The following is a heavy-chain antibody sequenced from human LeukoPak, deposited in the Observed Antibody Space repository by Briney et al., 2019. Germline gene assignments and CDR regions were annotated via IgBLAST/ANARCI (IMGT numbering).Heavy chain of an antibody. J-gene: IGHJ3*02. V-gene: IGHV3-11*05. CDR2: ISSSSSYT. CDR1: GFTFSDYY. D-gene: IGHD3-22*01. CDR3: ARDPPRAYYYDSSGYSADAFDI. Sequence: TGGSLRLSCAASGFTFSDYYMSWIRQAPGKGLEWVSYISSSSSYTNYADSVKGRFTISRDNAKNSLSLQMNSLRAEDTAVYYCARDPPRAYYYDSSGYSADAFDIWGQGTMVTVSS.